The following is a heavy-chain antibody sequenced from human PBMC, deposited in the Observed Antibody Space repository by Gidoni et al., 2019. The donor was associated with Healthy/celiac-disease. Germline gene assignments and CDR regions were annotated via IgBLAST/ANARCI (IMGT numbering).Heavy chain of an antibody. CDR3: ASKPSSYDYVWGSYFFLEH. D-gene: IGHD3-16*01. V-gene: IGHV3-23*01. J-gene: IGHJ1*01. CDR1: GFTFSSCA. Sequence: EVQLLESGGGLVQPGGSLRLSCAASGFTFSSCAMRWVRQAPGKGLEWVSAISGSGGSTYYADSVKGRFTISRDNSKNTLYLQMNSLRAEDTAVYYCASKPSSYDYVWGSYFFLEHWGQGTLVTVSS. CDR2: ISGSGGST.